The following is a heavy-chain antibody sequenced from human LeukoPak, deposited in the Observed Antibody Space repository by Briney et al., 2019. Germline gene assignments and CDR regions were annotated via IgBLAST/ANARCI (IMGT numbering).Heavy chain of an antibody. Sequence: GGSLRLSCAASGLTFSSYWMSWVRQAPGKGLEWVANIKQDGSEKYYVDSVKGRFTISRDNAKNSLYLQMNSLRAEDTAVYYCARDPTTYYYDSSGYDDAFDIWGQGTMVTVSS. D-gene: IGHD3-22*01. CDR2: IKQDGSEK. CDR3: ARDPTTYYYDSSGYDDAFDI. V-gene: IGHV3-7*01. J-gene: IGHJ3*02. CDR1: GLTFSSYW.